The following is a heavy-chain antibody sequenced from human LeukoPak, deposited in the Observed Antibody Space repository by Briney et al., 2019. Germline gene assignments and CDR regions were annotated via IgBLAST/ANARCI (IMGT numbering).Heavy chain of an antibody. V-gene: IGHV4-59*01. CDR1: GGSINSYY. D-gene: IGHD6-13*01. CDR3: ARGVYIAAAQYGY. Sequence: SETLSLTCTVSGGSINSYYWSWVRQPPGRGLEWIGYIYHGGSTNYNPSLKSRVTISVDTSKNQFSLKLSSVTAADTAVYYCARGVYIAAAQYGYWGQGTLVTVSS. CDR2: IYHGGST. J-gene: IGHJ4*02.